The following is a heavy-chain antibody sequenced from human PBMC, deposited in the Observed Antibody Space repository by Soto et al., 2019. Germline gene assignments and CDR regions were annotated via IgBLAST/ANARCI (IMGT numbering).Heavy chain of an antibody. V-gene: IGHV3-73*01. J-gene: IGHJ4*02. CDR3: TRRAYSSGWYYDY. CDR1: GFTFSGSA. Sequence: GGSLRLSCAASGFTFSGSAMHWVRQASGKGLEWVGRVRSKANSYATSYAASVKGRFTISRDDSKNTAYLQMNSLKTEDTAVYYCTRRAYSSGWYYDYWGQGTLVTVSS. D-gene: IGHD6-19*01. CDR2: VRSKANSYAT.